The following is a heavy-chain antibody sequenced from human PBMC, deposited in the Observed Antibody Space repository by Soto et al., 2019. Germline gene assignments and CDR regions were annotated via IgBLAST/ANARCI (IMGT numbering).Heavy chain of an antibody. CDR3: ARLYGSSLFDY. CDR2: IYYSVST. D-gene: IGHD6-6*01. CDR1: GGSISSSSYY. J-gene: IGHJ4*02. Sequence: QLQLQESGPGLEKPSETLSLTCTVSGGSISSSSYYWGWIRQPPGKGLEWIGTIYYSVSTYYNPSLQSRVTISVDTSKNQFSLKLSSVTAADTAVYYCARLYGSSLFDYWGQGTLVTVSS. V-gene: IGHV4-39*01.